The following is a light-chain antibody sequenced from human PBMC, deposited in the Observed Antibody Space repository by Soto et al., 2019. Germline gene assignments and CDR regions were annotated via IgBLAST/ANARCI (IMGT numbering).Light chain of an antibody. J-gene: IGLJ1*01. CDR3: ISYAGSNNFV. CDR2: EVT. V-gene: IGLV2-8*01. Sequence: QSVLTQPPSASGSPGQSVTISCTGTSSDVGGYNYVSWYQQHPGNAPQLMIYEVTKRPSGVPDRFSGSKSGNTASLTVSGLQAEDEADYYCISYAGSNNFVFGTATKVTV. CDR1: SSDVGGYNY.